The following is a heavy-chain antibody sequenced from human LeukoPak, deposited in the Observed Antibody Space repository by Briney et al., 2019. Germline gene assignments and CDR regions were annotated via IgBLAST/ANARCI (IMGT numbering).Heavy chain of an antibody. V-gene: IGHV3-7*01. CDR1: GFTFSSYW. J-gene: IGHJ4*02. CDR3: ARHLSGVTGYTYGRGIDY. Sequence: GGSLRLSCAASGFTFSSYWMSWVRQAPGKGLEWVANIKKDGSEKYYMDSVKGRFTISRDNAKTSLYLQMNRLRAEDTAVYYCARHLSGVTGYTYGRGIDYWGQGTLVTVSS. D-gene: IGHD5-18*01. CDR2: IKKDGSEK.